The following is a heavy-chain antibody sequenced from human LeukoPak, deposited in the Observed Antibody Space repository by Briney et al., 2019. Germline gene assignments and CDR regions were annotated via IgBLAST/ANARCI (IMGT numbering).Heavy chain of an antibody. V-gene: IGHV1-3*01. CDR2: VNGGNGNT. D-gene: IGHD4-17*01. CDR1: GYTFTSYA. J-gene: IGHJ4*02. Sequence: ASVKVSCKASGYTFTSYAMHWVRQAPGQRLEWMGWVNGGNGNTKYSQKFQGRLTITRDTSASTAYMELSSLRSEDTAVYYCARNKWGDYDFDYWGQGTLVTDSS. CDR3: ARNKWGDYDFDY.